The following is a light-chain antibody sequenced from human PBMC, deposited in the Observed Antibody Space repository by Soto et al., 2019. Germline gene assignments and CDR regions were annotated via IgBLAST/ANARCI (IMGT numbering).Light chain of an antibody. CDR2: GAS. CDR1: QSVSSSY. CDR3: QQYGNSPPYT. V-gene: IGKV3-20*01. Sequence: EIVLTQSPGTLSLSPGERANLSCRASQSVSSSYLAWYQQRPGQAPRLLIYGASTRATGIPDRFSGSGSGTDFTLTISRLEPEDFAVYYCQQYGNSPPYTFGQGTKLEIK. J-gene: IGKJ2*01.